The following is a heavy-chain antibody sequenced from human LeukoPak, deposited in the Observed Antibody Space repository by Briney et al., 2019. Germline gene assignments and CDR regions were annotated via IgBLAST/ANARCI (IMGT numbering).Heavy chain of an antibody. Sequence: ASVKVSCKASGYTFTSYGISWVRQAPGQGLEWMGWISAYNGNTNYAQKLQGRVTMTTDTSTSTAYMELRSLRFDDTAVYYCARGIGVAVAGKGPNFDYWGQGTLVTVSS. V-gene: IGHV1-18*01. D-gene: IGHD6-19*01. CDR2: ISAYNGNT. CDR1: GYTFTSYG. J-gene: IGHJ4*02. CDR3: ARGIGVAVAGKGPNFDY.